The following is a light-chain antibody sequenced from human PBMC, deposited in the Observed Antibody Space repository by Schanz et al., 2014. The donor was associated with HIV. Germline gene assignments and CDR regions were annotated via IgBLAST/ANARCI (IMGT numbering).Light chain of an antibody. CDR1: QSISEW. Sequence: DIQMPQSPSTLSASVGDRITISCRASQSISEWLAWYQQRPGQAPNLLISEASTLESGVPSRFSGTGSGTEFTLTISSLQPDDFATYFCLHYNDFASTFGQGTKLEIK. J-gene: IGKJ2*01. CDR3: LHYNDFAST. V-gene: IGKV1-5*03. CDR2: EAS.